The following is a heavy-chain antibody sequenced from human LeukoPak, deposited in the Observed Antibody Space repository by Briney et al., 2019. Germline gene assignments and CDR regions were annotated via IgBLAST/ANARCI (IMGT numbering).Heavy chain of an antibody. CDR1: GGSISSYY. Sequence: PSETLSLTCTVSGGSISSYYWNWIRQPPGKGLEWIGYIYYSGSTNYNPSLKSRVTISLDTSKSQFSLKLSSVTAADTAVYYCARDPPPRGYYGMDVWGQGTTVTVSS. CDR2: IYYSGST. V-gene: IGHV4-59*01. D-gene: IGHD3-10*01. CDR3: ARDPPPRGYYGMDV. J-gene: IGHJ6*02.